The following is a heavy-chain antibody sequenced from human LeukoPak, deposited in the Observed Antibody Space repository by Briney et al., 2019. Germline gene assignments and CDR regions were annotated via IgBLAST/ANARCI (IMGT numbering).Heavy chain of an antibody. CDR3: ARGLVVRVRLTSYYQTLFDF. V-gene: IGHV4-34*01. CDR2: INHVGRL. Sequence: SETLSLTCAVYGGSSSGYYWSWIRQPPGKGLGWIGEINHVGRLNFNPSLKSRVSISVDTPKIQFSLQMNSVTAADTAVYYCARGLVVRVRLTSYYQTLFDFWGQGTLVTVSS. J-gene: IGHJ4*02. D-gene: IGHD3-9*01. CDR1: GGSSSGYY.